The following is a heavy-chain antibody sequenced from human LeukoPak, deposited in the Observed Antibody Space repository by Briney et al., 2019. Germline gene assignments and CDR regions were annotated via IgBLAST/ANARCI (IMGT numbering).Heavy chain of an antibody. Sequence: GGSLRLSCAASGFTFSNYDMNWVRQAPGKGLEWVSYISSSSPTIYYADSVRGRFTISRDNANNSLYLQMSSLRAEDTAVYYCARGSGRITIFGVPYWGQGTLVTVSS. V-gene: IGHV3-48*01. CDR1: GFTFSNYD. CDR2: ISSSSPTI. J-gene: IGHJ4*02. D-gene: IGHD3-3*01. CDR3: ARGSGRITIFGVPY.